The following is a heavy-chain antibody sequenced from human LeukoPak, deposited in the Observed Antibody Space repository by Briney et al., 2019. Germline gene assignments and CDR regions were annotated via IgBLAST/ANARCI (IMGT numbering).Heavy chain of an antibody. D-gene: IGHD3-9*01. Sequence: PSETLSLTCAVYGGSFSGYYWSWIRQPPGKGLEWIGEINHSGSTNYNPSLKSRVTISVDTSKNQFSLKLSSVTAADTAVYYCASLRPQKYYDILTGYSPYFDYWGQGILVTVSS. CDR1: GGSFSGYY. CDR3: ASLRPQKYYDILTGYSPYFDY. J-gene: IGHJ4*02. V-gene: IGHV4-34*01. CDR2: INHSGST.